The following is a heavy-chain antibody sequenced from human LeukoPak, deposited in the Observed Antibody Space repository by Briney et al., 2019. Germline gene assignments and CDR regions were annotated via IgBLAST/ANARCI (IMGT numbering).Heavy chain of an antibody. CDR3: ARDNCSGGSCYSTNWFDP. D-gene: IGHD2-15*01. CDR2: IYYSGST. CDR1: GASISGYY. Sequence: SETLSLTCTVSGASISGYYWTWIRQPPGKGLEWIGYIYYSGSTNYNPSLKSRVTISVDTSKNQFSLKLSSVTPADTAVYYCARDNCSGGSCYSTNWFDPWGQGTLVTVSS. V-gene: IGHV4-59*01. J-gene: IGHJ5*02.